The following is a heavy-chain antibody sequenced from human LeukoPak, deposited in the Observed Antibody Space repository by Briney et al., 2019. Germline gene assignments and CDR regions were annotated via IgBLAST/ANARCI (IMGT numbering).Heavy chain of an antibody. J-gene: IGHJ5*02. V-gene: IGHV1-18*01. Sequence: ASVKVSCKASGYTFSTYGISWVRQAPGQGLEWLGWISTYIGNTNYAEKFQDRLTMATDASTSTVYMELRSLRSADTAVYYCTRDGYYYDSSGPNWFDPWGQGTLVTVSS. CDR3: TRDGYYYDSSGPNWFDP. CDR1: GYTFSTYG. CDR2: ISTYIGNT. D-gene: IGHD3-22*01.